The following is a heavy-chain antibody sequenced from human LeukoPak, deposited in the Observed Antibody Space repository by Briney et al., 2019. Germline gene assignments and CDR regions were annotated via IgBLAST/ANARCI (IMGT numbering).Heavy chain of an antibody. Sequence: SKTLSLTCAVYGGSFSGYYWSWIRQHPGKGLEWIGEINHSGSTNYNPSLKSRVTISVDTSKNQFSLKLSSVTAADTAVYYCARRPRGGGFLDPWGQGTLVTVSS. D-gene: IGHD3-16*01. J-gene: IGHJ5*02. CDR2: INHSGST. CDR1: GGSFSGYY. CDR3: ARRPRGGGFLDP. V-gene: IGHV4-34*01.